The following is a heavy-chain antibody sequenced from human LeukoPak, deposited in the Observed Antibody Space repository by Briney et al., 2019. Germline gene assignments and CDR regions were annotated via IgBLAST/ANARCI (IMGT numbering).Heavy chain of an antibody. V-gene: IGHV4-59*12. D-gene: IGHD3-3*01. J-gene: IGHJ3*02. Sequence: PSETLSLTCTVSGGSISSYFWTWIRQPPGKGLEWIGYSNYIGSTNYNPSLKSRVTISVDTSKNQFSLKLSSVTAADAAVYYCAKRIFGVVKGAFDIWGQGTMVTVSS. CDR1: GGSISSYF. CDR2: SNYIGST. CDR3: AKRIFGVVKGAFDI.